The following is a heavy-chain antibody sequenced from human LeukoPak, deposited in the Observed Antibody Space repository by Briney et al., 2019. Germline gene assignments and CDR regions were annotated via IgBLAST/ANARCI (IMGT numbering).Heavy chain of an antibody. CDR2: ISGSGGST. D-gene: IGHD3-10*01. Sequence: PGGSLRLSCAASGFTFSSYAMSWVRQAPGKGLEWVSAISGSGGSTYYADSVKGRFTISRDNSKNTLYLQMNSLRAEDTAVYYCAKDYYGSGSYHANWFDPWGQGTLVTVSS. CDR3: AKDYYGSGSYHANWFDP. J-gene: IGHJ5*02. CDR1: GFTFSSYA. V-gene: IGHV3-23*01.